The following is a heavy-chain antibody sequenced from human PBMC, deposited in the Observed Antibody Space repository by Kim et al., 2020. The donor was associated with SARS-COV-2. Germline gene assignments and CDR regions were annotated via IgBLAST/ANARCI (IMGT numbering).Heavy chain of an antibody. CDR3: ARVGSGFDY. D-gene: IGHD1-1*01. Sequence: SSTTYTASVKGRFTISRDNAKNTLYLQMNRLRAEDTAVYYCARVGSGFDYWGQGTLVTVSS. J-gene: IGHJ4*02. CDR2: SST. V-gene: IGHV3-74*01.